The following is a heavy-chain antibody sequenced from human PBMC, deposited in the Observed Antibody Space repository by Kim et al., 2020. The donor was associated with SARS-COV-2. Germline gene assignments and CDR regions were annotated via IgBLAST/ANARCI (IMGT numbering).Heavy chain of an antibody. J-gene: IGHJ3*02. D-gene: IGHD5-12*01. Sequence: SVKVSCKASGGTFSSYAISWARQAPGQGLEWMGGIIPIFGTANYAQKFQGRVTITADESTSTAYMELSSLRSEDTAVYYCARGSVFRGYSGYDQYDAFDIWGQGTMVTVSS. CDR1: GGTFSSYA. CDR2: IIPIFGTA. V-gene: IGHV1-69*13. CDR3: ARGSVFRGYSGYDQYDAFDI.